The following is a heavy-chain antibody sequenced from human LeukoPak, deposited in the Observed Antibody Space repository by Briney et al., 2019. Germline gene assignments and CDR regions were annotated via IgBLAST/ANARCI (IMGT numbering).Heavy chain of an antibody. CDR3: AKGLNWNTGHFDY. D-gene: IGHD1-1*01. Sequence: PGGSLRLSCAASGFTFDDYTMHWVRQAPGKGLEWVSLISWDGGSTYYADSVKGRFTISRDNSKNSLNLQMNSLRTEDTALYYCAKGLNWNTGHFDYWGQGTLVTVSS. CDR1: GFTFDDYT. CDR2: ISWDGGST. J-gene: IGHJ4*02. V-gene: IGHV3-43*01.